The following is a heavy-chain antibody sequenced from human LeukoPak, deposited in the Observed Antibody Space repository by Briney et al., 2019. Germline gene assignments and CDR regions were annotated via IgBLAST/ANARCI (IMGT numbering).Heavy chain of an antibody. Sequence: GGSLRLSCAASGFTFSSYAMHWVRQAPGKGLEWVAVISYDGSNKYYADSAKGRFTISRDNSKNAHFLQMNSLRAEDTAIYYCVKVGAHLGRGYFDYWGPGTVVTVSS. CDR3: VKVGAHLGRGYFDY. J-gene: IGHJ4*02. CDR2: ISYDGSNK. D-gene: IGHD1-26*01. V-gene: IGHV3-30*07. CDR1: GFTFSSYA.